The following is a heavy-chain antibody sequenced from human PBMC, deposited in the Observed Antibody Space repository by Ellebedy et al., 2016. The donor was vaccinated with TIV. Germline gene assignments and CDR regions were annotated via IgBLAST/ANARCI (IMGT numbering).Heavy chain of an antibody. CDR3: VQLGKSY. J-gene: IGHJ4*02. D-gene: IGHD3-16*01. CDR1: GFTFSSYW. CDR2: IDTHGGAT. Sequence: PGGSLRLSCAASGFTFSSYWMHWVRQTPGKGLMWVSRIDTHGGATAYADSVKGRFTISRDNAKNTLYLEMSSLRVEDTAVYYCVQLGKSYWGQGTQVTVSS. V-gene: IGHV3-74*01.